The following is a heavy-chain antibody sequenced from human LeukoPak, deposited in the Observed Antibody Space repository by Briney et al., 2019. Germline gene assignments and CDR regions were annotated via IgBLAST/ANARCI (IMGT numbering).Heavy chain of an antibody. CDR1: GFTFGDYA. CDR2: IRSKAYGGTT. Sequence: PGRSLRLSCTASGFTFGDYAMSWVRQAPGKGLEWVGFIRSKAYGGTTEYAASVKGRFTISRDDSKSIAYLQMNSLKTEDTAVYSCTRDQAVVLVPAPPLPDHSSSMDAGAKGPRSPSP. D-gene: IGHD2-2*01. V-gene: IGHV3-49*04. J-gene: IGHJ6*03. CDR3: TRDQAVVLVPAPPLPDHSSSMDA.